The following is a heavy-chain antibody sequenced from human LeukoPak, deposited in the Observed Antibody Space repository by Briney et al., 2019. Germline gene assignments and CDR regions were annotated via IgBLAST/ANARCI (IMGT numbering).Heavy chain of an antibody. CDR2: IYYSGST. D-gene: IGHD6-13*01. CDR3: ARGKTRIKKQQLAFDF. CDR1: GGSISSYY. Sequence: SETLSLTCTVSGGSISSYYWSWIRQPPGKGLEWIGYIYYSGSTNYNPSLKSRVTISVDMSKNQFSLKLSSVTAADTAVYYCARGKTRIKKQQLAFDFWGQGTLVTVSS. J-gene: IGHJ4*02. V-gene: IGHV4-59*12.